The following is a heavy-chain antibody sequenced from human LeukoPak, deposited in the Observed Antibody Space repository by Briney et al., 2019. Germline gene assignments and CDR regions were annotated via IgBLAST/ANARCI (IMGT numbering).Heavy chain of an antibody. J-gene: IGHJ3*02. CDR2: IKQDGSAR. CDR1: GFTFSRYW. CDR3: ARDREGSRDAFDI. V-gene: IGHV3-7*01. D-gene: IGHD1-26*01. Sequence: PGGSLRLSCAASGFTFSRYWWSWFRQAPGKGLEWFANIKQDGSARFYGDSVKGRFTVSRDNAKNSLYIQMNSLRAEDTAVYYCARDREGSRDAFDIWGQGTMVTVSS.